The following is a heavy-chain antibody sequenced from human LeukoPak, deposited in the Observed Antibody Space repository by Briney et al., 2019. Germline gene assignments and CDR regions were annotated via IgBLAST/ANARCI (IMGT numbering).Heavy chain of an antibody. V-gene: IGHV3-74*01. CDR1: GLNFNSAW. J-gene: IGHJ6*02. CDR3: ARDPGYGMDV. Sequence: PGGSLRLSCIVSGLNFNSAWMSWVRQAPGKGLVWVSRINSDGSSTSYADSVKGRFTISRDNAKNTLYLQMNSLRAEDTAVYYCARDPGYGMDVWGQGTTVTVSS. CDR2: INSDGSST.